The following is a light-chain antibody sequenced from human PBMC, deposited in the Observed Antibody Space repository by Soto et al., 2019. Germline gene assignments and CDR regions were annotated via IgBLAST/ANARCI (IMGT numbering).Light chain of an antibody. CDR2: DVT. J-gene: IGLJ1*01. CDR1: SSDVGGYNY. CDR3: SSYAGTHVV. V-gene: IGLV2-8*01. Sequence: QSALTQPPSASGSPGQSVAISCTGTSSDVGGYNYVSWYQQYPGKAPKLMIYDVTKRPSGVPDRFSGSKSGNTASLTVSGLQAEDEADYYCSSYAGTHVVFGTGT.